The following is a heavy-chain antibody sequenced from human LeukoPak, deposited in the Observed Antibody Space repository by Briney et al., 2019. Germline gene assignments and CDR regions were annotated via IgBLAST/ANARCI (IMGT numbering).Heavy chain of an antibody. CDR2: INHSGST. D-gene: IGHD4-17*01. Sequence: SETLSLTCAVYGGSFSGYYWSWIRQPPGKGLEWIGEINHSGSTNYNPSLESRVTISVDTSKNQFSLKLSSVTAADTAVYYCAVTTRGYYYYYYMDVWGKGTTVTVSS. CDR3: AVTTRGYYYYYYMDV. J-gene: IGHJ6*03. V-gene: IGHV4-34*01. CDR1: GGSFSGYY.